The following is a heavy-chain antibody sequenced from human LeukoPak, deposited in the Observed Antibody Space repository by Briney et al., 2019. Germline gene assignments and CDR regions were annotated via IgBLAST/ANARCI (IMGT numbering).Heavy chain of an antibody. Sequence: SETLSLTCTVSSGSINSYYWGWVPQPAGRGLEWIGRIYTTGKTDYNPSLKSRLTMSVDTSKRQFSLNLTSVTAADTAIYFCARHGYTASHYFLDFWSQGTLVTVSS. CDR1: SGSINSYY. J-gene: IGHJ4*02. CDR3: ARHGYTASHYFLDF. V-gene: IGHV4-4*07. CDR2: IYTTGKT. D-gene: IGHD3-16*01.